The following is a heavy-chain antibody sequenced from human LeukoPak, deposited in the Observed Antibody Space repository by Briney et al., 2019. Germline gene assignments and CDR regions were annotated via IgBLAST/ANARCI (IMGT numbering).Heavy chain of an antibody. CDR1: GYTFTSYG. CDR3: ARIYCSSTGCYPPDY. V-gene: IGHV1-18*01. D-gene: IGHD2-2*01. Sequence: GASVKVSCKASGYTFTSYGISWVRQAPGQGLEWMGWISAYNGNTNYAQKLQGRVTMTTDTSTSTAYMELRSLRSDDTAVYYCARIYCSSTGCYPPDYWGQGTLVTVSS. J-gene: IGHJ4*02. CDR2: ISAYNGNT.